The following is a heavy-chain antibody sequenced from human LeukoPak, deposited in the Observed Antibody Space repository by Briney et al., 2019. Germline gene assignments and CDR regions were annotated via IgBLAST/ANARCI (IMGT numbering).Heavy chain of an antibody. CDR3: AKDRGLVVITNFDY. V-gene: IGHV3-23*01. D-gene: IGHD3-22*01. Sequence: PGGSLRLSCAASGFTVSSNYMSWVRQAPGKGLEWVSAISGSGGSTYYADSVKGRFTISRDNSKNTLYLQMNSLRAEDTAVYYCAKDRGLVVITNFDYWGQGTLVTVSS. CDR2: ISGSGGST. CDR1: GFTVSSNY. J-gene: IGHJ4*02.